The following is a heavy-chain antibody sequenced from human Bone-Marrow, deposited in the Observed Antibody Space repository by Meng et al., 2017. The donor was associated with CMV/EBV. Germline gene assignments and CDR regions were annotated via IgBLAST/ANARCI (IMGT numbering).Heavy chain of an antibody. D-gene: IGHD3-3*01. CDR2: ISSSSSTI. J-gene: IGHJ6*01. V-gene: IGHV3-48*04. Sequence: GESLKISCAASGFTFSNYSMNWVRQAPGKGLEWVSYISSSSSTIYYADSVKGRFTISRDNAKNSLYLQMNSLRAEDTAVYYCARDSHRLYDFWSGYEYYYYYYGMDVWGQGTTVTGSS. CDR1: GFTFSNYS. CDR3: ARDSHRLYDFWSGYEYYYYYYGMDV.